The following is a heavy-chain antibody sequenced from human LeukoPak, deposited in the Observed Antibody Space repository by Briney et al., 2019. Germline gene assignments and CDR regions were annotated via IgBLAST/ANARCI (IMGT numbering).Heavy chain of an antibody. CDR2: ISYDGDNK. D-gene: IGHD5-18*01. Sequence: GGSLRLSCAASGFTFSNYAMHWVRQAPGKGLEWVAIISYDGDNKYYAASVEGRFTLSRDTSKNTLYLQMNSLRAEDTAVYYCAKEEYSYVAWFFDYWGQGTLVTVSS. J-gene: IGHJ4*02. CDR1: GFTFSNYA. CDR3: AKEEYSYVAWFFDY. V-gene: IGHV3-30-3*01.